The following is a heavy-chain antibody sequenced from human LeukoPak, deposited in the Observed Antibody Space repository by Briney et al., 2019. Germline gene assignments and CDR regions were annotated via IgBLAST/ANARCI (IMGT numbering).Heavy chain of an antibody. CDR1: GYSFTSYW. V-gene: IGHV5-51*01. D-gene: IGHD4-23*01. Sequence: GESLKISCKGSGYSFTSYWIGWGRQMPGKGLEWMGIIYPGDSDTRYSPAFQGQVTISAGKSIRTAYLQWRILQASDAAVYYCGTLSFGGNSDLDYWGQGTLVPVSS. CDR2: IYPGDSDT. J-gene: IGHJ4*02. CDR3: GTLSFGGNSDLDY.